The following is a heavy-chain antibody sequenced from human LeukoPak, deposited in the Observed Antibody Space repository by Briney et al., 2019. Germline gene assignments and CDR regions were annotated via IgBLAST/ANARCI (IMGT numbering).Heavy chain of an antibody. CDR3: ARFSSSSCYFDL. CDR2: MYYSGST. Sequence: SETLSLTCSVSGDSFNSSTYYWGWIRQAPGKVLEWIGHMYYSGSTSYNPSLKSRLTISVDTSKNQFSLNLSSVTSADTALYYCARFSSSSCYFDLWGRGTLVTVSS. CDR1: GDSFNSSTYY. D-gene: IGHD3-22*01. J-gene: IGHJ2*01. V-gene: IGHV4-39*07.